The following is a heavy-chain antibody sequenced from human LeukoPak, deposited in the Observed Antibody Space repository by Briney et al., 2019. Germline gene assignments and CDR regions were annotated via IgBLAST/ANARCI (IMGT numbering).Heavy chain of an antibody. Sequence: PGGSLRLSCAASGFSFKDTGMHWVRQAPGKGLEWVAVIWSDGDNKYYADSVKGRFTISRDNSKNMLYLQMSSLRAEDTAIYYCARPLGGGSPYVWTTKRGYNAMDVWGQGTTVIVSS. CDR2: IWSDGDNK. CDR1: GFSFKDTG. D-gene: IGHD3-10*02. J-gene: IGHJ6*02. CDR3: ARPLGGGSPYVWTTKRGYNAMDV. V-gene: IGHV3-33*01.